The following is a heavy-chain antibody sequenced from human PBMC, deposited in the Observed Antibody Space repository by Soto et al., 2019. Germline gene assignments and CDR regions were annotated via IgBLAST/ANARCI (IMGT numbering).Heavy chain of an antibody. V-gene: IGHV3-21*01. J-gene: IGHJ4*02. Sequence: EVQLVESGGGLVRPGGSLRLSCAASGFTFSRYSMNWVRQAPGKGLEWVSSISRTTNYIYYADYMKGRFTVSRDNAKNSVYLDMNSLRAEDTAVYYCARESEDLTSIFDYWGQGTLVTVSS. CDR1: GFTFSRYS. CDR2: ISRTTNYI. CDR3: ARESEDLTSIFDY.